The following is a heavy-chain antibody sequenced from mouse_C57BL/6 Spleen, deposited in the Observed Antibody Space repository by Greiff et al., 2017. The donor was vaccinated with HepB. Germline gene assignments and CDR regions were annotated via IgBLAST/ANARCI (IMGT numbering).Heavy chain of an antibody. V-gene: IGHV2-2*01. CDR1: GFSLTSYG. Sequence: QVQLKESGPGLVQPSQSLSITCTVSGFSLTSYGVHWVRQSPGKGLEWLGVIWSGGSTDYNAAFISRLSISKDNSKSQVFFKMNSLQADDTAIYYCARNSNLPFDYWGQGTTLTVSS. CDR3: ARNSNLPFDY. J-gene: IGHJ2*01. D-gene: IGHD4-1*01. CDR2: IWSGGST.